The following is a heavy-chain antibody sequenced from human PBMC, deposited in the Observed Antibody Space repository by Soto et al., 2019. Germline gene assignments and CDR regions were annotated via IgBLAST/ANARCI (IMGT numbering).Heavy chain of an antibody. Sequence: ASVKVCCKASGYTFTGYYMHWVRQAPGQGLEWMGWINPNSGGTNYAQKFQGRVTMTRDTSISTAYMELSRLRSDDTAVYYCARERATTDYYYGMDVWGQGTTVTVSS. CDR3: ARERATTDYYYGMDV. D-gene: IGHD1-26*01. CDR1: GYTFTGYY. J-gene: IGHJ6*02. V-gene: IGHV1-2*02. CDR2: INPNSGGT.